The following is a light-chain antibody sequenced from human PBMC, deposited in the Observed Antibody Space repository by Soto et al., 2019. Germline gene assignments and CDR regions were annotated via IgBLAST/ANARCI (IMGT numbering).Light chain of an antibody. V-gene: IGKV1-12*01. Sequence: DIQMTQSPSSVSASVGDRVTITCRASQGVGSWLAWYQQKPGKTPKVLIYAASSLQSGVPSRFSGSGFGTDFTLTISSLQPEDVAAYYCQKYNSAPLTFGGGTKVEIK. CDR3: QKYNSAPLT. CDR2: AAS. CDR1: QGVGSW. J-gene: IGKJ4*01.